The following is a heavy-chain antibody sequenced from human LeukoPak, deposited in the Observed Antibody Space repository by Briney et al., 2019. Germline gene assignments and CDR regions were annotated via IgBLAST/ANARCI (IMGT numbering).Heavy chain of an antibody. Sequence: PGGSLRLSCAASGFTFSSYSMNWVRQAPGQGLEWVSSISSTGSYIFYADSVKGRFTISRDNAKNSLYLQMNSLRAEDTAVYYCAREMDDILTGYGLDYWGQGTLVTVSS. J-gene: IGHJ4*02. V-gene: IGHV3-21*01. CDR3: AREMDDILTGYGLDY. CDR2: ISSTGSYI. D-gene: IGHD3-9*01. CDR1: GFTFSSYS.